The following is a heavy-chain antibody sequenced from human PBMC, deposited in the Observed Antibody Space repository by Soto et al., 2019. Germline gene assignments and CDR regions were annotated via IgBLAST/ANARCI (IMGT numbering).Heavy chain of an antibody. CDR2: SSGYNGNT. J-gene: IGHJ4*02. CDR3: ARDLAAEYFDY. CDR1: GYTFISYG. D-gene: IGHD6-13*01. V-gene: IGHV1-18*01. Sequence: ASVKVSCKASGYTFISYGISWVRQAPGQGLEWLGWSSGYNGNTNYAQKFQGRVTMTTDTSSGTAYMELRSLRSDDTAVYYCARDLAAEYFDYWGPGTLVTVSS.